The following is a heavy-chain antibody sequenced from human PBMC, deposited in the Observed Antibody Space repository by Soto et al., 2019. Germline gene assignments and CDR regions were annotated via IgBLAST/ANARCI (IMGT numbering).Heavy chain of an antibody. Sequence: GGSLRLSCAASGFTFSSYAMSWVRQAPGKGLEWVSAITCSGGSTYYADSVKGRFTISRDNSKNTLYLQMNSLRAEDTAVYYCARPVRYCDWLLSEDYWGQGTLVTVSS. J-gene: IGHJ4*01. CDR3: ARPVRYCDWLLSEDY. V-gene: IGHV3-23*01. CDR1: GFTFSSYA. D-gene: IGHD3-9*01. CDR2: ITCSGGST.